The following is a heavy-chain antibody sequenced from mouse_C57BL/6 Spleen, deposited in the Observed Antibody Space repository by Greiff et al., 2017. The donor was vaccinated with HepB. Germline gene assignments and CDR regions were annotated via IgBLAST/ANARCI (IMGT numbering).Heavy chain of an antibody. V-gene: IGHV1-81*01. Sequence: VQLVESGAELARPGASVKLSCKASGYTFTSYGISWVKQRTGQGLEWIGEIYPRSGNTYYNEKFKGKATLTADKSSSTAYMELRSLTSEDSAVYFCARDNPYYFDYWGQGTTLTVSS. J-gene: IGHJ2*01. D-gene: IGHD1-3*01. CDR2: IYPRSGNT. CDR3: ARDNPYYFDY. CDR1: GYTFTSYG.